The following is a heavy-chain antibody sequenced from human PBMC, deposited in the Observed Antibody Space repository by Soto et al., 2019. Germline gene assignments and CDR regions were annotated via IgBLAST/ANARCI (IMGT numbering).Heavy chain of an antibody. Sequence: WEPSGFTIRECSMNWVRQAPGKGLEWLAYITIRTGNVLYADSVRGRFTISADNAENSVILQMNSLRDEDSAVYFCVRERELYRDMFLADLWGKGTLVTSPQ. CDR3: VRERELYRDMFLADL. CDR1: GFTIRECS. CDR2: ITIRTGNV. J-gene: IGHJ4*01. V-gene: IGHV3-48*02. D-gene: IGHD3-10*02.